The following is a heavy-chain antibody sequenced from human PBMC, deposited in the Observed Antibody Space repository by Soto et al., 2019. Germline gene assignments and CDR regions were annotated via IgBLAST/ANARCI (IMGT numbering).Heavy chain of an antibody. V-gene: IGHV1-46*03. D-gene: IGHD1-26*01. J-gene: IGHJ4*02. CDR3: ARGLGGRRRGKSFDY. Sequence: ASVKVSCKASGYTFTSYYMHWVRQAPGQGLEWMGIINPSGGSTSYAQKFQGRVTMTRDTSTSTVYMELSSLRSEDTAVYYCARGLGGRRRGKSFDYWGQGTLVTSPQ. CDR1: GYTFTSYY. CDR2: INPSGGST.